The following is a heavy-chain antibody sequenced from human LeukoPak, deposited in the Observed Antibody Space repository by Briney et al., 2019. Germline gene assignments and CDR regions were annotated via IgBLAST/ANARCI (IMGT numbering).Heavy chain of an antibody. CDR2: INSDGSST. J-gene: IGHJ4*02. D-gene: IGHD6-6*01. Sequence: SGGSLRLSCAASGFTFRSYWMHWVRQAPGKGLVWVSRINSDGSSTNYADSVKGRFTISRGNARNSLYLQMNSLRAEDTAIYYCARVDAALDYWGQGTLVTVSS. CDR3: ARVDAALDY. CDR1: GFTFRSYW. V-gene: IGHV3-74*01.